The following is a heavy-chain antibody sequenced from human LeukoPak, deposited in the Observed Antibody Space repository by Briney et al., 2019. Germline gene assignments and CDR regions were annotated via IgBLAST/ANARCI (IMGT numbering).Heavy chain of an antibody. Sequence: PGRSLRLSCAASGFAFSTFAMHWVRQTPGKGLDCLSVISYGGSNKYYADSVKGRFTISRDNSKNTLYLQMNSLRPEDTAMYYCARVGYSLGHGDGAFDIWGQGTLVTVSS. CDR1: GFAFSTFA. CDR3: ARVGYSLGHGDGAFDI. D-gene: IGHD5-18*01. V-gene: IGHV3-30*01. J-gene: IGHJ3*02. CDR2: ISYGGSNK.